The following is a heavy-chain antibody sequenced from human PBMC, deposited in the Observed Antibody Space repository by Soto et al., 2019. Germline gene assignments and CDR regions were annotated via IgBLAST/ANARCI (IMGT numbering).Heavy chain of an antibody. CDR2: ISAYNGNT. CDR1: GYTFASYG. D-gene: IGHD6-25*01. V-gene: IGHV1-18*01. CDR3: ARDNLELRHDAFDI. Sequence: ASVKVSCKSSGYTFASYGSSWVRQAPGQGLEWMGWISAYNGNTNYAQKLQGRVTMTTDTSTSTAYMELRSLRSDDTAVYYCARDNLELRHDAFDIWGQGTMVTVSS. J-gene: IGHJ3*02.